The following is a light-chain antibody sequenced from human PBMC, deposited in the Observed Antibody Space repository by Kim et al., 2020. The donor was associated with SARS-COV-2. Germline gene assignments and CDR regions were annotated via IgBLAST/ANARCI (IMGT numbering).Light chain of an antibody. Sequence: APVTDKVTHPCQESQDIKNYLNWYQQNPGKAPKVLIYCTSNLETGVPSRFSGSRSGTDFTFTISSLQPEDIATYYCQQYNNVPITFGQGTRLEIK. CDR2: CTS. V-gene: IGKV1-33*01. CDR1: QDIKNY. CDR3: QQYNNVPIT. J-gene: IGKJ5*01.